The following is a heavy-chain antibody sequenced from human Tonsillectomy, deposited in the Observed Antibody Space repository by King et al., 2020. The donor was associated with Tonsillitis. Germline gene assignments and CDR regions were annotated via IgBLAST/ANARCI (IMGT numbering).Heavy chain of an antibody. D-gene: IGHD6-6*01. V-gene: IGHV3-21*01. Sequence: VQLVESGGGLVKPGGSLRLSCAASGFTFSSYSMNWVRQAPGTGLEWVSSISSSSSYIYYADSVKGRFTISRDNAKNSLYLQMNSLRAEDTAVYYCASSSSSRIDYWGQGTLVTVSS. CDR2: ISSSSSYI. J-gene: IGHJ4*02. CDR1: GFTFSSYS. CDR3: ASSSSSRIDY.